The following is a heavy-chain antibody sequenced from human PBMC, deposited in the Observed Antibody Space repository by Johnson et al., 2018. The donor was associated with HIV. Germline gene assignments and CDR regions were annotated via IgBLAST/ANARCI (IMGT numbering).Heavy chain of an antibody. Sequence: VQLVESGGGLVQSGGSLRLSCAASGFTFDDYGMSWVRQAPGKGLEWVSGISWNGGSTGYADSVKGRFTISRDNAKNSLYLQMNSLRAEDTALDYCAAIGGIGSSWSAAFDIWGQGTMVTVSS. CDR2: ISWNGGST. CDR1: GFTFDDYG. J-gene: IGHJ3*02. CDR3: AAIGGIGSSWSAAFDI. V-gene: IGHV3-20*04. D-gene: IGHD6-13*01.